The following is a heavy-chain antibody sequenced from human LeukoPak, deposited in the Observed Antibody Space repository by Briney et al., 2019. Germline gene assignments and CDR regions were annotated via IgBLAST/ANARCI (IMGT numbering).Heavy chain of an antibody. V-gene: IGHV3-74*01. CDR3: ARASGSGSHYPFGY. Sequence: GGSLRLSCAASGFTFSSYWMHWVRQAPGKGLVWVSHIRSDGSSTNYADSVKGRFTISRDNAKSTLYLQMNSLRAGDTAVYYCARASGSGSHYPFGYWGQGTLVTVSS. CDR1: GFTFSSYW. D-gene: IGHD3-10*01. CDR2: IRSDGSST. J-gene: IGHJ4*02.